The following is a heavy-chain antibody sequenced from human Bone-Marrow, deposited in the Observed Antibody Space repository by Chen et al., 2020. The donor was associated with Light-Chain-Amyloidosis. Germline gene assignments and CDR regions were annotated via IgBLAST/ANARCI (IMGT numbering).Heavy chain of an antibody. J-gene: IGHJ4*02. V-gene: IGHV3-23*04. Sequence: EVQLVESGGGLVQPGGSLRLSCAASGITVSNYAMSWVRQAPGKGLEWVSSIGGGGGGAYYADSVKGRFAISRDNSKNTWNLQMNSLRAEDTAVYYCAKETTTRHFGFDYWGQGALVTVSS. CDR3: AKETTTRHFGFDY. CDR2: IGGGGGGA. CDR1: GITVSNYA. D-gene: IGHD1-1*01.